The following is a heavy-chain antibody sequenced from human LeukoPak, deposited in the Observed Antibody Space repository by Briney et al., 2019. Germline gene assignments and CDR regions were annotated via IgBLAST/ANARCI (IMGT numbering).Heavy chain of an antibody. Sequence: GGSLRLSCAASGFTVSSNYMSWVRQAPGKGLEWVSVIYSCGSTYYADSVKGRFTISRDNSKNTLYLQMNSLRAEDTAVYYCARSKGQGSRGRGYYFDYWGQGTLVTVSS. CDR2: IYSCGST. CDR3: ARSKGQGSRGRGYYFDY. V-gene: IGHV3-66*03. J-gene: IGHJ4*02. CDR1: GFTVSSNY. D-gene: IGHD3-10*01.